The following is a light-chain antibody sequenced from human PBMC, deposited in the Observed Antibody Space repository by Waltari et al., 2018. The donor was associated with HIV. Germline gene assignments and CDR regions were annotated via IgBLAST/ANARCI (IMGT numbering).Light chain of an antibody. V-gene: IGLV3-1*01. CDR1: TFGDKY. CDR3: QAWDFNTVL. CDR2: QNK. Sequence: SLDLTQSPSVSVSPGQTATITCSGGTFGDKYVSWYQQKPGRSPVLVIQQNKKRPSGIPERFAGSNSGNTVTLTISGTQTVDEADYYCQAWDFNTVLFGGGTRLTVL. J-gene: IGLJ3*02.